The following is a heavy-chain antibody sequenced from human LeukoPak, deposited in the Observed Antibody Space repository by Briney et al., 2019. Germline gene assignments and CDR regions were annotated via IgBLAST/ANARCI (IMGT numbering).Heavy chain of an antibody. CDR2: ISSSSSYL. D-gene: IGHD6-19*01. Sequence: GGSLRLSCAASGFTFSSYTMNWVRQAPGKGLEWVSSISSSSSYLYYADSVKGRFTISRDNAKNSLYLQMNSLRAEDTAVYYCAREVAAPTDYWGQGTLVTVSS. CDR3: AREVAAPTDY. CDR1: GFTFSSYT. J-gene: IGHJ4*02. V-gene: IGHV3-21*01.